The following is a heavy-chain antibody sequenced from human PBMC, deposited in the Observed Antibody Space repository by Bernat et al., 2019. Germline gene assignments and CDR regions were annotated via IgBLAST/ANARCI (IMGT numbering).Heavy chain of an antibody. V-gene: IGHV3-30*01. Sequence: QVQLVESGGGVVKPGRSLRLSCAASGFTFSSYAMHWVRQAPGKGLEWVAVITYDGSNKYYADSVKGRFTISRDNSKNKLYLQMNSLRAEDTAVYYCARDSSGMVAPEVPFDPWGQGTLVTVSS. CDR1: GFTFSSYA. CDR3: ARDSSGMVAPEVPFDP. J-gene: IGHJ5*02. CDR2: ITYDGSNK. D-gene: IGHD1-26*01.